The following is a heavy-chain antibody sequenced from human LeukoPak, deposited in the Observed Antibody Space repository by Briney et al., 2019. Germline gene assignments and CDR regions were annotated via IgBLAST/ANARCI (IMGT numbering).Heavy chain of an antibody. CDR3: ARDKYDFWSGYYEF. J-gene: IGHJ4*02. D-gene: IGHD3-3*01. Sequence: QPGGSLRLSCAASGFTFSSYWMHWVRQAPGKGLVWVSRINSDGRSTSYADSVKGRFTISRDNARNTLYLQMNSLRAEDTAVYYCARDKYDFWSGYYEFWGQGTLVTVSS. CDR1: GFTFSSYW. CDR2: INSDGRST. V-gene: IGHV3-74*01.